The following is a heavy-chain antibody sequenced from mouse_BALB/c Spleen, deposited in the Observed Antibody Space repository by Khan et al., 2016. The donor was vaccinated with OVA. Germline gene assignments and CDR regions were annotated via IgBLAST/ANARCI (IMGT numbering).Heavy chain of an antibody. Sequence: QVQLQQSGAELAKPGASVKMSCKASGYTFTSYWMHWVKQRPGQGLEWIGYINPSTGYTEYNQKFKDKATLTTDKSSSTAYMQLSSLTSDDSAVYYGAASILFYYSMDYWGQGTSVTVSS. CDR3: AASILFYYSMDY. CDR1: GYTFTSYW. V-gene: IGHV1-7*01. CDR2: INPSTGYT. J-gene: IGHJ4*01. D-gene: IGHD6-1*01.